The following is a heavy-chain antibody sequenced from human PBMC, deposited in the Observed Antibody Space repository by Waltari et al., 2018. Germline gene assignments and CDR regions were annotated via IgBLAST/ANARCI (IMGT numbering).Heavy chain of an antibody. V-gene: IGHV4-59*01. D-gene: IGHD3-10*01. CDR3: ASLRLWFGGFDP. J-gene: IGHJ5*02. CDR2: IYYSGST. CDR1: GGSLSSYY. Sequence: QVQLQESGPGLVKPSETLSLTCTVSGGSLSSYYWSWLRQPPGKGLEWIGYIYYSGSTNYNPSLKSRVTISVDTSKNQFSLKLSSVTAADTAVYYCASLRLWFGGFDPWGQGTLVTVSS.